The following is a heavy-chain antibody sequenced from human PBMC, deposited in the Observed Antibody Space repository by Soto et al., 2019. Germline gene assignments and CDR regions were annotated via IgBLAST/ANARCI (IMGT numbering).Heavy chain of an antibody. CDR3: ATMGGSGGSRHIDY. V-gene: IGHV4-59*08. J-gene: IGHJ4*02. Sequence: PSETLSLTCTVSGGSISSYYWSWIRQPPGKGLEWIGYIYYSGSTNYNPSLKSRVTISVDTSKNQFSLKLSSVTAADTAMYYCATMGGSGGSRHIDYWGQGTLVTVSS. CDR2: IYYSGST. CDR1: GGSISSYY. D-gene: IGHD2-15*01.